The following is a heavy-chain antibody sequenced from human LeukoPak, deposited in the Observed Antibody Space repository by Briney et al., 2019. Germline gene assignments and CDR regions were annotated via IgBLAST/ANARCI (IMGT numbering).Heavy chain of an antibody. CDR2: IHYSGST. J-gene: IGHJ4*02. CDR3: ARAGYSGYDREYYFDY. V-gene: IGHV4-59*01. D-gene: IGHD5-12*01. CDR1: GVSISSYY. Sequence: NTSETLSLTCTVSGVSISSYYWSWIRQPPGKGLEWIGYIHYSGSTNYNPSLQRRVTISVDTSKNQFSLKLSSVTAADTAVYYCARAGYSGYDREYYFDYWGQGTLVTVSS.